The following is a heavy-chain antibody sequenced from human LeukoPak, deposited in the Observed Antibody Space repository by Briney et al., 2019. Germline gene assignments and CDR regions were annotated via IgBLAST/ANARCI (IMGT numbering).Heavy chain of an antibody. V-gene: IGHV4-59*04. CDR1: GGSIGNYY. J-gene: IGHJ3*02. CDR3: AKSNGYGLVDI. D-gene: IGHD3-10*01. CDR2: IFYSGGT. Sequence: SETLSLTCTVSGGSIGNYYWGWIRQTPGKGLEWIGNIFYSGGTYYSPSLTSRVTISLDTSRNQFSLKLNSVTAADTAVYYCAKSNGYGLVDIWGQGTMVTVSS.